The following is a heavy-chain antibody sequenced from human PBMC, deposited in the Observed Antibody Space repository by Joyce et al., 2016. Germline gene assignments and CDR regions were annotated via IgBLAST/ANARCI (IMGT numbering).Heavy chain of an antibody. CDR2: IFHFCGAA. CDR1: GGDFSNYT. CDR3: ARGGTSSDHYFFYTLDV. J-gene: IGHJ6*02. V-gene: IGHV1-69*12. D-gene: IGHD1-14*01. Sequence: QVLLVQSGAAVKRPGSSLRVSCKSSGGDFSNYTVNWVRQAPGQRLEWMGGIFHFCGAAKYAEDFQGRVTLTADQSTRTAYLELSSLTSADTAVYYCARGGTSSDHYFFYTLDVWGPGTTVIVSS.